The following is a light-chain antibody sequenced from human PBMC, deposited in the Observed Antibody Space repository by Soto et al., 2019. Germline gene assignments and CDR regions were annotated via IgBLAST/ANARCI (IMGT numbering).Light chain of an antibody. J-gene: IGLJ2*01. Sequence: QSALTQPASVSGSPGQSITISCTGTSSDIGGFNRASWYQQHPGKAPKLMIFDVGYRPSGVSNRFSASKSGNTASLTISGLQAEDEADYYCSSYTSSSTLLFGGGTKVTVL. CDR1: SSDIGGFNR. CDR3: SSYTSSSTLL. V-gene: IGLV2-14*01. CDR2: DVG.